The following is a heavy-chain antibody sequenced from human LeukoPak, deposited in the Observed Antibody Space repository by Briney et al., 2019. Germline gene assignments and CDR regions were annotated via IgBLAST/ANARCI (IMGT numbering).Heavy chain of an antibody. Sequence: GSLRLSCAASGFTFSSYAMSWVRQAPGKGLGWVSAISGSGGSTYYADSVKGRFTISRDNSKNTLYLQMNSLRAEDTAVSYCAKDAWEGDTAHPITHWGQGTLVTVSS. V-gene: IGHV3-23*01. J-gene: IGHJ4*02. CDR3: AKDAWEGDTAHPITH. CDR1: GFTFSSYA. CDR2: ISGSGGST. D-gene: IGHD5-18*01.